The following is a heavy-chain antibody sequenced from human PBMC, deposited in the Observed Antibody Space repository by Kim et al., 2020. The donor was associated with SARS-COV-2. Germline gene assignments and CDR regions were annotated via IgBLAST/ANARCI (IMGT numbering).Heavy chain of an antibody. J-gene: IGHJ4*02. V-gene: IGHV1-46*01. CDR1: GYTFTSYY. D-gene: IGHD6-13*01. CDR3: ARADGQQLADY. Sequence: ASVKVSCKASGYTFTSYYMHWVRQAPGQGLEWMGIINPSGCRTSYAQKFQGRVTMTRDTSTSTVDMGLSGLRSGDTAVYYCARADGQQLADYWGQGTLVTVSS. CDR2: INPSGCRT.